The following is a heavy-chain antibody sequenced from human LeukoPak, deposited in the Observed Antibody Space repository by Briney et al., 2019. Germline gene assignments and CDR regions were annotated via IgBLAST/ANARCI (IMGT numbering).Heavy chain of an antibody. D-gene: IGHD3-10*01. J-gene: IGHJ6*04. CDR1: GYTFTGYY. V-gene: IGHV1-2*02. CDR2: INPNSGGT. Sequence: ASVKVSCKASGYTFTGYYMHWVRQAPGQGLEWMGWINPNSGGTNYAQKFQGRVTMTRDTSISTAYMELSRLRSEDTAVYYCARVGELWGDYYGMDVWGKGTTVTVSS. CDR3: ARVGELWGDYYGMDV.